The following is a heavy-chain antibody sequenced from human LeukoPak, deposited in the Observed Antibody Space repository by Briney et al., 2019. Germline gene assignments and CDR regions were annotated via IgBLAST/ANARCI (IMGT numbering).Heavy chain of an antibody. CDR1: GFTFDDYT. J-gene: IGHJ4*02. CDR3: AKDGDYDSSGYSYTFGY. CDR2: ISWDGGST. V-gene: IGHV3-43*01. Sequence: PGGSLRLSCAASGFTFDDYTMHWVRQAPGKGLEWVSLISWDGGSTYYADSVKGRFTISRDNSKNSLYLQMNSLRTEDTALYYCAKDGDYDSSGYSYTFGYWGQGTLVTVSS. D-gene: IGHD3-22*01.